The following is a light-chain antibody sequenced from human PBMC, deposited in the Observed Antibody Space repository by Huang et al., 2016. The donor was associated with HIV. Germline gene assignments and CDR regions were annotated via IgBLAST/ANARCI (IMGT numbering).Light chain of an antibody. V-gene: IGKV3-11*01. CDR1: QSVGSY. CDR2: DAS. Sequence: EIILTQSPATLSLSPGERATLSCRASQSVGSYLAWYQQKPCQAPRLLIYDASNRATGIPARFSGGGSGTDFTLTIRGLEPDDFAVYFCQQRSNRTPTTFGQGTKVE. J-gene: IGKJ1*01. CDR3: QQRSNRTPTT.